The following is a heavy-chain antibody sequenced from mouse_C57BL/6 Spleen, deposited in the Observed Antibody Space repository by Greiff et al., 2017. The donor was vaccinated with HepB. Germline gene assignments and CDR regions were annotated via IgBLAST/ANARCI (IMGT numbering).Heavy chain of an antibody. CDR1: GYAFSSSW. Sequence: QVQLQHSGPELVKPGASVKISCKASGYAFSSSWMNWVKQRPGKGLEWIGRIYPGDGDTNYNGKFKGKATLTADKSSSTAYMQLSSLTYEDSAVYFCARDYYGSSYDAMDYWGQGTSVTVSS. CDR2: IYPGDGDT. CDR3: ARDYYGSSYDAMDY. D-gene: IGHD1-1*01. J-gene: IGHJ4*01. V-gene: IGHV1-82*01.